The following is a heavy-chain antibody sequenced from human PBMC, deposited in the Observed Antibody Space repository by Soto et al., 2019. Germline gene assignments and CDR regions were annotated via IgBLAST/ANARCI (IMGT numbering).Heavy chain of an antibody. Sequence: PGGSLRLSCAASGFTFSSYSMNWVRQAPGKGLEWVSYISSSSSTIYYADSVKGRFTISRDSAKNSLYLQMNSLRAEDTAVYYLARDYSSYGPFYDWGQGTLVPVAS. D-gene: IGHD5-18*01. V-gene: IGHV3-48*01. CDR1: GFTFSSYS. CDR2: ISSSSSTI. J-gene: IGHJ4*02. CDR3: ARDYSSYGPFYD.